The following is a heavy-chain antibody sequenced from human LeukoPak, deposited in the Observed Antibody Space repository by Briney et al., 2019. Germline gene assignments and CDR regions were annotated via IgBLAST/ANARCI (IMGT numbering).Heavy chain of an antibody. CDR2: IYTCGST. CDR3: AREIQTDYWFDP. CDR1: GGSISSGSYY. V-gene: IGHV4-61*02. J-gene: IGHJ5*02. Sequence: SQTLSLTCTVSGGSISSGSYYWSWIRQPAGKGLEWIGRIYTCGSTNYNPSLKSRVTISVDTSKNQFSLKLSSVTAADTAVYYCAREIQTDYWFDPWGQGTLVTVSS. D-gene: IGHD5-18*01.